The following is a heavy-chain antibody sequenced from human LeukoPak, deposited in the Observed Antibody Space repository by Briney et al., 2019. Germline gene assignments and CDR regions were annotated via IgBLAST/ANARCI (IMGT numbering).Heavy chain of an antibody. CDR3: ARPSSREMVYAPFDY. Sequence: SAKVSCKASGGTFSSYAISWVRQAPGQGLEWMGRIIPIFGTANYAQKFQGRVTITTDESTSTAYMELSSLRSEDTAVYYCARPSSREMVYAPFDYWGQGTLVTVSS. D-gene: IGHD2-8*01. V-gene: IGHV1-69*05. CDR2: IIPIFGTA. J-gene: IGHJ4*02. CDR1: GGTFSSYA.